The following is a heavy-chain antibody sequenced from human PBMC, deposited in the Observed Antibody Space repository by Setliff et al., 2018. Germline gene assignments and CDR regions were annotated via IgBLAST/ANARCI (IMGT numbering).Heavy chain of an antibody. CDR1: GFTFSSLW. D-gene: IGHD3-3*01. Sequence: GGSLRLSCAASGFTFSSLWMSWVRQSPGKGLEWVANINQAGSAEFYVDSVKGRFTISRDNAKNSLYLQMNSLRVEDTAVYYCARDVFDFRTGQAGPWGQGTLVTGS. CDR2: INQAGSAE. J-gene: IGHJ5*02. V-gene: IGHV3-7*01. CDR3: ARDVFDFRTGQAGP.